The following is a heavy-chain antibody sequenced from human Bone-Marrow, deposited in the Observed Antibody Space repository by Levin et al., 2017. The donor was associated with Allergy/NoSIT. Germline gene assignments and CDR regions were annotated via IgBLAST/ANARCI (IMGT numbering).Heavy chain of an antibody. CDR3: ASPLRFLEWLFHNYYGMDV. CDR1: GGTFSSYA. D-gene: IGHD3-3*01. Sequence: ASVKVSCKASGGTFSSYAISWVRQAPGQGLEWMGGIIPIFGTANYAQKFQGRVTITADESTSTAYMELSSLRSEDTAVYYCASPLRFLEWLFHNYYGMDVWGQGTTVTVSS. V-gene: IGHV1-69*13. J-gene: IGHJ6*02. CDR2: IIPIFGTA.